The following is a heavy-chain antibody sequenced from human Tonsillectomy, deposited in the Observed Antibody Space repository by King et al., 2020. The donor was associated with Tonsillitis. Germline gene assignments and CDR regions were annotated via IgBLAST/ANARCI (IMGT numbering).Heavy chain of an antibody. CDR2: VNHSGST. Sequence: VQLQQWGAGLLKPSETLSLTCAVYDESFSGYYWNWIRQPPGQGLEWIGEVNHSGSTNYNPSLKSRVTISVDTSKNQFSLKLSSVTAADTAVYYCARGRGSSGTDSGLDVWGQGTTVTVSS. V-gene: IGHV4-34*01. CDR3: ARGRGSSGTDSGLDV. J-gene: IGHJ6*02. D-gene: IGHD1-26*01. CDR1: DESFSGYY.